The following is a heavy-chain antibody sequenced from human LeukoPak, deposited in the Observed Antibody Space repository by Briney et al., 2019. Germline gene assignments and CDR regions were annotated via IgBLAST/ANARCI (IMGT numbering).Heavy chain of an antibody. D-gene: IGHD3-3*01. Sequence: PGGSLRLSCAASGFTFSSYWMSWVRQAPGKGLEWVANIKQDGSEKYYVDSVKGRFTISRDNAKNSLYLQMNSLRAEDTAVYYCARGLRFLEWTYAFDIWGQGTMVTVSS. J-gene: IGHJ3*02. CDR2: IKQDGSEK. V-gene: IGHV3-7*03. CDR3: ARGLRFLEWTYAFDI. CDR1: GFTFSSYW.